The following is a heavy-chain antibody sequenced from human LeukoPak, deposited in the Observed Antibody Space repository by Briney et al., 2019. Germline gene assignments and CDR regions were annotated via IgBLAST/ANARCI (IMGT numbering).Heavy chain of an antibody. CDR2: IYYSGST. V-gene: IGHV4-59*01. D-gene: IGHD3-22*01. Sequence: SETLSLTCTVSGGSISSYYWSWIRQPPGKGLEWIGYIYYSGSTNYNPSFKSRVTISVDTSKNQFSLKLSSVTAADTAVYYCALAYYYDSSGYYYDYYYYMDVWGKGTTVTVSS. CDR1: GGSISSYY. CDR3: ALAYYYDSSGYYYDYYYYMDV. J-gene: IGHJ6*03.